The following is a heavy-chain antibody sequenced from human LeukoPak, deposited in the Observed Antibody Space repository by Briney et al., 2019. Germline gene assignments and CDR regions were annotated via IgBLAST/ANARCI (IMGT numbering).Heavy chain of an antibody. CDR2: ISASGGSA. CDR1: GFTFSSYA. J-gene: IGHJ4*02. D-gene: IGHD3-10*01. Sequence: GGSLRLSCAASGFTFSSYALNWVRQAPGKGLEWVSSISASGGSAYYADSVEGRFTISRDNSKSTLYLQMNSLRAEDTAVYYCARAYLGELPDYWGQGTLVTVSS. V-gene: IGHV3-23*01. CDR3: ARAYLGELPDY.